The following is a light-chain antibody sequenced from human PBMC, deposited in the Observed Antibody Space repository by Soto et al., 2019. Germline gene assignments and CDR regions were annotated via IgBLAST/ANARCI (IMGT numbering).Light chain of an antibody. V-gene: IGLV1-47*02. J-gene: IGLJ1*01. CDR2: SNN. CDR3: SSYTSSNTRV. Sequence: QSVLTQPPSASGTPGQTISISCSGSTSNIGSNYVYWYQQLPGTAPKLLIYSNNERPSGVPDRFSGSKSGTSASLAISGLRSEDEADYYCSSYTSSNTRVLGTGTKVTVL. CDR1: TSNIGSNY.